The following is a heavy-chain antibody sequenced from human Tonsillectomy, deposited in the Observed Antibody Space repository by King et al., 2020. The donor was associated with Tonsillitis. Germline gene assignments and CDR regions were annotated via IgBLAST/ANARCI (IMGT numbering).Heavy chain of an antibody. CDR1: GHTSTTYA. Sequence: QLVQSGAEVKKPGASVKVSCKASGHTSTTYAITWVRQAPGQGLEWMGWINAYNGNTNYAQKLQGRFTMTTDTSTKTAYIELRSLRSDDTAVYYCALDILTGFYEYWGQGTMVTVSS. CDR3: ALDILTGFYEY. CDR2: INAYNGNT. D-gene: IGHD3-9*01. V-gene: IGHV1-18*01. J-gene: IGHJ4*02.